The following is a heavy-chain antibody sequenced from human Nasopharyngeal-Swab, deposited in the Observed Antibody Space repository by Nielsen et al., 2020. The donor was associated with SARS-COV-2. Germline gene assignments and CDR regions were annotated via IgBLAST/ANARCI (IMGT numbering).Heavy chain of an antibody. CDR2: ISSSSSYI. V-gene: IGHV3-11*05. CDR1: GFTFSDYY. CDR3: AREVINQAVSDAFDF. D-gene: IGHD3-16*02. Sequence: GEALKISCAASGFTFSDYYMSWIRQAPGKGLEWVSYISSSSSYIYYADSVKGRFTISRDNSKNTLYLQMNSLRAADTAVYYCAREVINQAVSDAFDFWGQGTMVTVSS. J-gene: IGHJ3*01.